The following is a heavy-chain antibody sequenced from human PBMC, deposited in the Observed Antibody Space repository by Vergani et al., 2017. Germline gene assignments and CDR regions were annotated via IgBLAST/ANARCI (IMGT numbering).Heavy chain of an antibody. CDR3: ARDEMTMVRGARGYYYGMDV. Sequence: QVQLVQSGAEVKKPGSSVKVSCKASGGTFSSYAISWVRQAPGQGLEWMGGIIPIFGTANYAQKFQGRVTITADESTSTAYMELSSLRSEDTAVYYCARDEMTMVRGARGYYYGMDVWGQGTTVTVSS. CDR2: IIPIFGTA. CDR1: GGTFSSYA. J-gene: IGHJ6*02. D-gene: IGHD3-10*01. V-gene: IGHV1-69*01.